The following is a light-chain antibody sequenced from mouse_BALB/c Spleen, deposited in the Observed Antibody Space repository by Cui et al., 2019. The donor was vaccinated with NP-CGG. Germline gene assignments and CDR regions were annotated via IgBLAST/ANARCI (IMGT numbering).Light chain of an antibody. CDR2: GTN. CDR3: ARWYSNHWV. V-gene: IGLV1*01. J-gene: IGLJ1*01. Sequence: QAVVTQESALTTSPGETVTLTCRSSTEAVTTSNYANWVQEKPDHLFTGLIGGTNNRPPGVPARFSGSLIGDKAALTITGAQTEDEAIYFCARWYSNHWVFGGGTKLTVL. CDR1: TEAVTTSNY.